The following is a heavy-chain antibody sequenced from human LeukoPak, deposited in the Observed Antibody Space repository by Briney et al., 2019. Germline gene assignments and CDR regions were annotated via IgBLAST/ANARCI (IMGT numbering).Heavy chain of an antibody. V-gene: IGHV4-59*01. J-gene: IGHJ4*02. D-gene: IGHD1-1*01. CDR1: GGPLSAYY. CDR2: IYDSGST. CDR3: ATGETGSTLGGY. Sequence: SETLSLTCTVSGGPLSAYYWTWIRQPPGKGLEWIGYIYDSGSTNYNPSLKSRVTISVDTSKNQFSLKLTSVTAADTAVYYCATGETGSTLGGYWGQGTPVTVSS.